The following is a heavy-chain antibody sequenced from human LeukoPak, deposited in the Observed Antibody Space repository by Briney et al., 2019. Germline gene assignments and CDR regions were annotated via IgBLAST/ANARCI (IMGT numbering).Heavy chain of an antibody. CDR1: GFTFSNAW. D-gene: IGHD6-19*01. V-gene: IGHV3-15*01. CDR2: IKSKAEGGTT. J-gene: IGHJ6*02. CDR3: ATPNEWLVPEGGFYHGMDV. Sequence: GGSLRLSCAASGFTFSNAWMTWVRQAPGKGLEWVGRIKSKAEGGTTEYGAPVKGRFTISRDDSKNTLYLQMNSLKTEDTAVDFCATPNEWLVPEGGFYHGMDVWGQGTAVTVSS.